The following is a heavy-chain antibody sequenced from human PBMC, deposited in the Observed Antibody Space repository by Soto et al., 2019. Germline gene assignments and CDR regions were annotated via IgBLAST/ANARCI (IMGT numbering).Heavy chain of an antibody. V-gene: IGHV3-9*01. CDR1: GFTFDDYA. CDR3: AKDINDYGPSEFDY. Sequence: GGSLRLSCAASGFTFDDYAMHWVRQAPGKGPEWVSGISWNSGSIGYADSVKGRFTISRDNAKNSLYLQMNSLRAEDTALYYCAKDINDYGPSEFDYWGQGTLVTVSS. J-gene: IGHJ4*02. D-gene: IGHD4-17*01. CDR2: ISWNSGSI.